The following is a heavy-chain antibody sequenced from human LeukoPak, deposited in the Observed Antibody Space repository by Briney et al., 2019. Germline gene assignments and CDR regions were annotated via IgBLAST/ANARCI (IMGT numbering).Heavy chain of an antibody. CDR3: AKDDSPGKEWLEVIDY. D-gene: IGHD3-3*01. CDR2: ISGSGGST. CDR1: GFTFNTYA. V-gene: IGHV3-23*01. J-gene: IGHJ4*02. Sequence: GGSLRLSCAASGFTFNTYAMSWVRQAPGKGLEWVSSISGSGGSTYYADSVKGRFTISRDNSKNTLYLQMNSLRAEDTAVYYCAKDDSPGKEWLEVIDYWGQGTLVTVSS.